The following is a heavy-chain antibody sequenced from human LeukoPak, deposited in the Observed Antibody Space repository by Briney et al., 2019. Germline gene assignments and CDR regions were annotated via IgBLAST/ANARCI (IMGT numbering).Heavy chain of an antibody. V-gene: IGHV3-7*03. CDR1: GFTFSSYW. J-gene: IGHJ4*02. D-gene: IGHD6-13*01. CDR2: IKQDGSEK. Sequence: GGSLRLSCAASGFTFSSYWMSWVRQAPGKGLEWVANIKQDGSEKYYVDSVKGRFTISRDNAKNSLYLQMNSLRAEDTAVYYCARGLSSSWPSVDYWGQGTLVTVSS. CDR3: ARGLSSSWPSVDY.